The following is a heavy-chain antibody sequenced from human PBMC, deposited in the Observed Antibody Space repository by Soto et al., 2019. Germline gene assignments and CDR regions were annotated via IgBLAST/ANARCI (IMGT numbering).Heavy chain of an antibody. CDR3: ARMAYYYYSSGYSINFDY. V-gene: IGHV2-26*01. D-gene: IGHD3-22*01. CDR2: IFSNDEK. J-gene: IGHJ4*02. CDR1: GFSLSNARMG. Sequence: QVTLKESGPVLVKPTETLTLTCTVSGFSLSNARMGVSWIRQPPGKALEWLAHIFSNDEKSYSTSLKGRLTISKDTAKSQVVLTLTNMDRVDTATYSCARMAYYYYSSGYSINFDYWGQGTLVTVSS.